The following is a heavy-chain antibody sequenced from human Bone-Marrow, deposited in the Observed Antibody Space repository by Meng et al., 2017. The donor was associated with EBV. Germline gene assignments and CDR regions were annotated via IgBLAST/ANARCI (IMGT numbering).Heavy chain of an antibody. D-gene: IGHD6-13*01. CDR1: GGSFSGYY. CDR2: INHSGST. CDR3: ARGRGYSSPNFDY. Sequence: QVHLTQVGAGLLKPSGTLSLTCAVYGGSFSGYYWSWIRQPPGKGLEWIGEINHSGSTNYNPSLKSRVTISVDTSKNQFSLKLSSVTAADTAVYYCARGRGYSSPNFDYWGQGTLVTVSS. V-gene: IGHV4-34*01. J-gene: IGHJ4*02.